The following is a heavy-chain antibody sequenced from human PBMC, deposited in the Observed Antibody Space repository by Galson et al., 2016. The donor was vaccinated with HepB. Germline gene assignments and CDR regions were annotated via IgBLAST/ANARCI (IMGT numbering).Heavy chain of an antibody. D-gene: IGHD2-15*01. J-gene: IGHJ6*03. CDR3: VKCRIWYNYYYMDV. Sequence: SLRLSCAASGFTFSSYGMSWVRQVSGKGLEWVSGISGSSDNTYYADSVKGRFTISRDNSKNTVHLQMNSLRAEDTATYYCVKCRIWYNYYYMDVWGKGTTVTVSS. CDR2: ISGSSDNT. CDR1: GFTFSSYG. V-gene: IGHV3-23*01.